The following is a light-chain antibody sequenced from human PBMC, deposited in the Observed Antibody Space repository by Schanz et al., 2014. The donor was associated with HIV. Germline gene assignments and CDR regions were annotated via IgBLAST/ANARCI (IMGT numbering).Light chain of an antibody. CDR3: QSYDSGLSGIL. V-gene: IGLV2-14*03. CDR2: DVT. CDR1: SSDFGRNKY. Sequence: QSALTQPASVSGSPGQSITVSCTGASSDFGRNKYVSWYQQHPGKAPKLMIYDVTNRPSGVPDRFSGSKSGTSASLAITGLQAEDEADYYCQSYDSGLSGILFGGGTKLTVL. J-gene: IGLJ2*01.